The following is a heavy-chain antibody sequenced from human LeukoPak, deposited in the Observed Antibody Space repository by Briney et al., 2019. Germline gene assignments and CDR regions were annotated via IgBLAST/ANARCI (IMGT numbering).Heavy chain of an antibody. D-gene: IGHD3-16*01. V-gene: IGHV1-69*04. CDR3: ARDARGGDSVY. CDR2: IIPILGLE. CDR1: VGTFSSYT. Sequence: SVKVSCKASVGTFSSYTISWVRHAPGQGLECVGRIIPILGLETYAQNFQGRDPNTAHKSTSTAYKEPSSLRTEDTDVYYCARDARGGDSVYGGQGTLVTVST. J-gene: IGHJ4*02.